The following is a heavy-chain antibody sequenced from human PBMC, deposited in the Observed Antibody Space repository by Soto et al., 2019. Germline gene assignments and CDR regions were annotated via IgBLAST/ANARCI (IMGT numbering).Heavy chain of an antibody. CDR1: GFIFSDYY. V-gene: IGHV3-11*01. Sequence: QEHLMESGGGLVKPGGSLRLSCAGSGFIFSDYYITWLRRAPGKGLEWVSYIHTLSSAIYYADSVKGRFTISRDNAKNSVYLQMNSLRAEDTAVYYCARRLQWQLRPLDSWGRGTLVTVSS. CDR2: IHTLSSAI. D-gene: IGHD6-19*01. CDR3: ARRLQWQLRPLDS. J-gene: IGHJ4*02.